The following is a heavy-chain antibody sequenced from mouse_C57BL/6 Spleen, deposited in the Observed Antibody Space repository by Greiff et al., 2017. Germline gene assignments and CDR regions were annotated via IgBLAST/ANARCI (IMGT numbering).Heavy chain of an antibody. CDR1: GYAFTNYL. D-gene: IGHD2-4*01. CDR2: INPGSGGT. Sequence: QVQLQQSGAELVRPGTSVKVSCKASGYAFTNYLIEWVKQRPGQGLEWIGVINPGSGGTNYNEKFKGKATLTADKSSSTAYMQLSSLTSEDSAVYFCARDYDYYYAMDYWGQGTSVTVSS. V-gene: IGHV1-54*01. CDR3: ARDYDYYYAMDY. J-gene: IGHJ4*01.